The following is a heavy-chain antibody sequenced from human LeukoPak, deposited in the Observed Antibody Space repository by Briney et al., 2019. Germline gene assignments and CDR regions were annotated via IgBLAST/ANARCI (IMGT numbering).Heavy chain of an antibody. Sequence: SSETLSLTCAVYGGSFSGYYWSWIRQPPGKGLEWIGEINHSGSTNYNPSLKSRVTISVDTSKNQFSLKLSSVTAADTAVYYCARTYYYDSSGYVDGNAFDIWGQGTMVTVSS. CDR2: INHSGST. CDR1: GGSFSGYY. CDR3: ARTYYYDSSGYVDGNAFDI. D-gene: IGHD3-22*01. V-gene: IGHV4-34*01. J-gene: IGHJ3*02.